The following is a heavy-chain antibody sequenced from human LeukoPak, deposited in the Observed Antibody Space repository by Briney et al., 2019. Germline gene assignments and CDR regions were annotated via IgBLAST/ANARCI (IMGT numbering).Heavy chain of an antibody. CDR2: IYYSGST. CDR3: ARSGDCTNGVCYPLRPYYYYGMDV. J-gene: IGHJ6*02. D-gene: IGHD2-8*01. V-gene: IGHV4-39*07. Sequence: PSETLSLTCTVSGGSISSSSYYWGWIRQPPGKGLEWIGSIYYSGSTNYNPSLKSRVTISVDTSKNQFSLKLSSVTAADTAVYYCARSGDCTNGVCYPLRPYYYYGMDVWGQGTTVTVSS. CDR1: GGSISSSSYY.